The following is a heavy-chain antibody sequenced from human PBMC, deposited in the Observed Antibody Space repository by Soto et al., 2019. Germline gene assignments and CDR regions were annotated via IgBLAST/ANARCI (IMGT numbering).Heavy chain of an antibody. D-gene: IGHD4-17*01. CDR2: ITSGGGDT. J-gene: IGHJ3*02. CDR1: GFMFSTYA. V-gene: IGHV3-23*01. Sequence: GGSLRLSCAASGFMFSTYAMNWVRQAPGKGLEYVSAITSGGGDTCYAESVRGRFTISRDNSTNTLYLHMRSLRPEDTAVYYCAHPRGYGVFDAVDIWGQGTMVTVSS. CDR3: AHPRGYGVFDAVDI.